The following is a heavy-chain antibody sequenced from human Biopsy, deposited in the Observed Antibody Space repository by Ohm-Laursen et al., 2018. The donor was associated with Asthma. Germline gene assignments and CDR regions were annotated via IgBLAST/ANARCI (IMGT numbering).Heavy chain of an antibody. CDR2: ISSSSSTI. Sequence: SLRLSCTASGFTFSSYSMNCVRQAPGKGLEWVSYISSSSSTIYYADSVKGRFTISRDNAKNSLYLQMNSLRDEDTAVYYCARFKRGYSYGYAGVFDYWGQGTLVTVSS. V-gene: IGHV3-48*02. D-gene: IGHD5-18*01. CDR1: GFTFSSYS. CDR3: ARFKRGYSYGYAGVFDY. J-gene: IGHJ4*02.